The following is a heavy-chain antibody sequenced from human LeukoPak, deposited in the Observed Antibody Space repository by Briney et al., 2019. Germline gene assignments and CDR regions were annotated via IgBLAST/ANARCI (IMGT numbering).Heavy chain of an antibody. V-gene: IGHV3-23*01. CDR1: GFPFASYG. D-gene: IGHD3-22*01. Sequence: GSLRLSCAASGFPFASYGMSWVRQAPGKGLEWVSFITTNGGRTSYADSVEGRFTISRDNPRNTLYMQMNSLRDEDTAVYYCAIMHGYYDGTGYWVQWGQGTLVTVSS. CDR3: AIMHGYYDGTGYWVQ. CDR2: ITTNGGRT. J-gene: IGHJ1*01.